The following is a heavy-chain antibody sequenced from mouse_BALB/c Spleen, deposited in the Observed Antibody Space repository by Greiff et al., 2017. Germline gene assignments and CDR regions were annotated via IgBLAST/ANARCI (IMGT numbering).Heavy chain of an antibody. V-gene: IGHV3-2*02. CDR3: ARDGSSQFAY. Sequence: EVKLLESGPGLVKPSQSLSLTCTVTGYSITSDYAWNWIRQFPGNKLEWMGYISYSGSTSYNPSLKSRISITRDTSKNQFFLQLNSVTTEDTATYYCARDGSSQFAYWGQGTLVTVSA. J-gene: IGHJ3*01. D-gene: IGHD1-1*01. CDR2: ISYSGST. CDR1: GYSITSDYA.